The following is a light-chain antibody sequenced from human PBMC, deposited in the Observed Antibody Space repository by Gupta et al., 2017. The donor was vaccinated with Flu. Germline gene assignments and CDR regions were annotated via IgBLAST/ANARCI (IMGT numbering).Light chain of an antibody. Sequence: DIQMTQSPSSLSASVGDRVTITCRASQSITNSLNWYQQKPGKAPKLLIYAASILQSGVPRRFSGSGSETDFTLTISSLQLQDFATYYCQQSYTALHNFGQGTKLQIK. CDR2: AAS. CDR1: QSITNS. J-gene: IGKJ2*01. V-gene: IGKV1-39*01. CDR3: QQSYTALHN.